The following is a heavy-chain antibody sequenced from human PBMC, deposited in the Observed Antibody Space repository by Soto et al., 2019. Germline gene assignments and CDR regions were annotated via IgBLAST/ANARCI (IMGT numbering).Heavy chain of an antibody. D-gene: IGHD3-10*01. CDR1: GFTFNSYS. J-gene: IGHJ4*02. Sequence: EVQLVESGGGLVQPGGSLRVSCAASGFTFNSYSMNWIRQAPGKGLEWVSYISSSSSTIYYADSVKGRFTISRDNAKNSLYLQRNSLRDEDTAVYYCARAGYYGSGILLWGQGTLVTVSS. CDR3: ARAGYYGSGILL. CDR2: ISSSSSTI. V-gene: IGHV3-48*02.